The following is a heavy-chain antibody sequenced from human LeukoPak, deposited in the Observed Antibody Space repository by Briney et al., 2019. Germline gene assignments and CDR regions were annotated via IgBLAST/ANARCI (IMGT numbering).Heavy chain of an antibody. J-gene: IGHJ5*02. CDR2: IYSGAST. Sequence: GGSLRLSCAASGFTVSSNYMSWVRQAPGKGLEWVSVIYSGASTYYADSVKGRFTISRDNSKNTLYLQMNSLRAEDTAVYYCAKPGYSGYNWFDPWGQGTLVTVSS. CDR1: GFTVSSNY. V-gene: IGHV3-53*01. CDR3: AKPGYSGYNWFDP. D-gene: IGHD5-12*01.